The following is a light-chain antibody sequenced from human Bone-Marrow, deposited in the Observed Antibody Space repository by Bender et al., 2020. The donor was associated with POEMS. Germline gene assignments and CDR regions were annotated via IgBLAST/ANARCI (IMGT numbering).Light chain of an antibody. J-gene: IGLJ3*02. CDR1: SSDVGGYTY. CDR2: EVT. V-gene: IGLV2-14*01. Sequence: QSVLTQPASVSGSPGQSISISCTGTSSDVGGYTYVSWYQQHPGKAPKLMIYEVTNRPSGVSNRFSGSKSGNTASLTISGLQAEDEADYYCSSYTSISTWVFGGGTKLTVL. CDR3: SSYTSISTWV.